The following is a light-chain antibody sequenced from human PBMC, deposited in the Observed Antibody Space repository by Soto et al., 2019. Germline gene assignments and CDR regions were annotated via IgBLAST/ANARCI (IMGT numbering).Light chain of an antibody. J-gene: IGLJ2*01. Sequence: SYELTQPPSVSVAPGMTARITCGGNDIGSKSVHWYQQKPGQAPVLVIYYEIDRPSGIPERFSGSNSGNTATLTITRVDAGDEADYYCHVWDSDTNHVVFGGGTKRTVL. CDR3: HVWDSDTNHVV. V-gene: IGLV3-21*01. CDR1: DIGSKS. CDR2: YEI.